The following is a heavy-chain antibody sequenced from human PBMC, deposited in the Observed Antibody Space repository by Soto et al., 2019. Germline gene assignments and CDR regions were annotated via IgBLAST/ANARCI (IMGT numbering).Heavy chain of an antibody. CDR1: GGSISSYF. CDR2: IYYTGST. J-gene: IGHJ2*01. CDR3: ANFKWYFDL. V-gene: IGHV4-59*01. Sequence: QVQLQESGPGLVKPSETLSLTCTVSGGSISSYFWSWIRQPPGKGLEWIGYIYYTGSTNYNPSLKSRVTISVDTSKNQFSLQLSSVTAADTAVYYCANFKWYFDLWGRGTLVTVSS.